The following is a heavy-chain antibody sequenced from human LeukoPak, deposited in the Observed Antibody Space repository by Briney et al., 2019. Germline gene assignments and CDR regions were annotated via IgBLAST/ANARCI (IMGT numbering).Heavy chain of an antibody. D-gene: IGHD6-19*01. V-gene: IGHV3-30*18. CDR2: ISYDGSNK. CDR1: GFTFSSYG. CDR3: AKDLAVAGLFDY. Sequence: PGRSLRLSCAASGFTFSSYGMHWVRQAPGKGLEWVAVISYDGSNKYYADSVKGRFTISRDNSKNTLYLQMNSLRAEDTAVYYCAKDLAVAGLFDYWGQGTLVIVSS. J-gene: IGHJ4*02.